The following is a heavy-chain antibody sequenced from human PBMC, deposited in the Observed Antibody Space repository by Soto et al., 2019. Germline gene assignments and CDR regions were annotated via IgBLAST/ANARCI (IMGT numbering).Heavy chain of an antibody. CDR3: ARDGYNYYFDY. J-gene: IGHJ4*02. D-gene: IGHD5-12*01. Sequence: GASVKVSCKASGYTFTSYAMHWVRQAPGQGLEWMGWISAYNGNTNYAQKLQGRVTMTTDTSTSTAYMELRSLRSDDTAVYYCARDGYNYYFDYWGQGTLVTVSS. V-gene: IGHV1-18*01. CDR1: GYTFTSYA. CDR2: ISAYNGNT.